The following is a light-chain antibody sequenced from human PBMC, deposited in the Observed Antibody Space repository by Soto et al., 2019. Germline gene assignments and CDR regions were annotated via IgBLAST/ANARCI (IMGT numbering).Light chain of an antibody. CDR1: QNIGGK. V-gene: IGKV3-15*01. J-gene: IGKJ2*01. Sequence: EIVMTQSPVTLSVSPGERVTLSCKASQNIGGKLAWYQQKPGQAPRLLLSGPSTRASGIPARFSGSESGTEFTLTISSLQSEDFAVYYCLQFKSWPPMYTFGHGTKLEIK. CDR3: LQFKSWPPMYT. CDR2: GPS.